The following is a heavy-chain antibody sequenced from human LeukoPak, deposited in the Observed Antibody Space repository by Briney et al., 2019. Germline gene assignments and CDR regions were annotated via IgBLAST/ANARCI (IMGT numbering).Heavy chain of an antibody. D-gene: IGHD3-10*01. CDR3: AFNGFVGTLAAFDI. J-gene: IGHJ3*02. Sequence: ASVKVSCKASGYTFTGDYMHWVRQAPGQGLEWRGWINPNSGGTNYAQKFQGRVTMTRDTSISTAYMELSRLRSDDTAVYYCAFNGFVGTLAAFDIWGQGTMVTVSS. CDR1: GYTFTGDY. V-gene: IGHV1-2*02. CDR2: INPNSGGT.